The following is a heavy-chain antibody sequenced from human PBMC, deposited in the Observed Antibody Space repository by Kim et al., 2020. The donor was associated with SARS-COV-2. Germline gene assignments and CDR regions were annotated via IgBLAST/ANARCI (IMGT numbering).Heavy chain of an antibody. J-gene: IGHJ3*02. Sequence: GGSLRLSCAASGFIFSSYDMHWVRQATGKGLEWVSAIGTAGDTYYPGSVKGRFTISRENAKNSLYLQMTSLRAGDTAVYYCARKAGRNYLDAFDIWGQGTMVFVPS. CDR3: ARKAGRNYLDAFDI. CDR1: GFIFSSYD. V-gene: IGHV3-13*04. CDR2: IGTAGDT. D-gene: IGHD1-26*01.